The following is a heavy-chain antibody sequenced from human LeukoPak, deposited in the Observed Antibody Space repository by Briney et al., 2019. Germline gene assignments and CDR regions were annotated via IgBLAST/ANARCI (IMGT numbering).Heavy chain of an antibody. CDR2: ISYDGSNK. Sequence: PGGSLRLSCAASGFTFSSYGMHWVRQSPGKGLEWVAVISYDGSNKYYADSVKGRFTISRDNSKNTLYLQMNSLRAEDTALYYCATSERYFDFLDWGQGTMVTVSS. D-gene: IGHD3-9*01. CDR1: GFTFSSYG. CDR3: ATSERYFDFLD. J-gene: IGHJ3*01. V-gene: IGHV3-30*03.